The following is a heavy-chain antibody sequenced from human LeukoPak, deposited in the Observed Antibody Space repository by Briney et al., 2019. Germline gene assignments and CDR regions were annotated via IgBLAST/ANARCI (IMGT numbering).Heavy chain of an antibody. J-gene: IGHJ6*03. D-gene: IGHD3-10*01. Sequence: PSETLSLTCAVYGGSFSGYYWSWIRQPPGKGLEWIGEINHSGSTNYNPSLKSRVTISVDTSKNQFSLKLSSVTAADTAVYYCARGGSYYGSGSYSTLNYYYYYMDVWGKGTTVTVYS. CDR3: ARGGSYYGSGSYSTLNYYYYYMDV. CDR1: GGSFSGYY. CDR2: INHSGST. V-gene: IGHV4-34*01.